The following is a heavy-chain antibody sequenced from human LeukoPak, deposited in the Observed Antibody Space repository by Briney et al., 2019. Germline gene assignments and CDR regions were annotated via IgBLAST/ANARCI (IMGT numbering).Heavy chain of an antibody. V-gene: IGHV4-59*01. CDR2: IYYSGST. D-gene: IGHD3-10*01. Sequence: SETLSLTCTVSGGSISSYYWSWIRQPPGKGLEWIGYIYYSGSTNYNLSLKSRVTISVDTSKNQFSLKLSSVTAADTAVYYCARVVYGSGSSNWFDPWGQGTLVTVSS. J-gene: IGHJ5*02. CDR1: GGSISSYY. CDR3: ARVVYGSGSSNWFDP.